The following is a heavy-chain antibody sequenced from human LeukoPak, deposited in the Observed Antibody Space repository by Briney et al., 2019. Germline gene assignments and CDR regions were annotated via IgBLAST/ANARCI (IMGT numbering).Heavy chain of an antibody. V-gene: IGHV3-33*06. CDR1: VSIFSSYG. Sequence: GGSLRLSCAASVSIFSSYGMHWVRQAPGKGLEWVAVIWYDGSNKYYADSVKGRFTISRDNSKNTLYLQMNSLRAEDTSVYYCAKDMECSSLFDYWGQGALVTVSS. CDR3: AKDMECSSLFDY. CDR2: IWYDGSNK. J-gene: IGHJ4*02. D-gene: IGHD6-6*01.